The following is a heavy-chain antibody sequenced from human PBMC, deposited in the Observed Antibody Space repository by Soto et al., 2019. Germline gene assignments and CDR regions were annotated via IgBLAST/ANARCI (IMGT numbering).Heavy chain of an antibody. D-gene: IGHD3-22*01. Sequence: QVQLVESGGGVVQPGRSLRLSCAASGFTFSSYGMHWVRQAPGKGLEWVAVIWYDGSNKYYADSVKGRFTISRDNSKNTLYLQMNGLRAEDTAVYYCARASVITTYFDYWGQGTLVTVSS. CDR2: IWYDGSNK. J-gene: IGHJ4*02. V-gene: IGHV3-33*01. CDR1: GFTFSSYG. CDR3: ARASVITTYFDY.